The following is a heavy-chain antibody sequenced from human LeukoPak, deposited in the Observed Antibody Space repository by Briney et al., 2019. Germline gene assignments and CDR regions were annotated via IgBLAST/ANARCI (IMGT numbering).Heavy chain of an antibody. CDR2: IYYRGST. CDR1: GSSISSGGYY. Sequence: PSQTLSLTCSVSGSSISSGGYYWSWIRQHPGKGLEWAGYIYYRGSTYYTPSLKSRFTISVDTSKNQLYLQLSTVTAADTAVYYCARVVVVAATPTAGPYNWFDPWGQGTLVTVSS. J-gene: IGHJ5*02. D-gene: IGHD2-15*01. CDR3: ARVVVVAATPTAGPYNWFDP. V-gene: IGHV4-31*03.